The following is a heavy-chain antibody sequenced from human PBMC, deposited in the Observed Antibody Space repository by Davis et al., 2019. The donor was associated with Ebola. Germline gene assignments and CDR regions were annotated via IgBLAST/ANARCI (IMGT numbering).Heavy chain of an antibody. CDR3: ARDRGGGYSSSWYPGYIDY. Sequence: GGSLRLSCAASGFTFSSYEMNWVRQAPGKGLEWVSYISSSGSTIYYADSVKGRFTISRDNAKNSLYLQMNSLRAEDTAVYYCARDRGGGYSSSWYPGYIDYWGQGTLVTVSS. CDR1: GFTFSSYE. D-gene: IGHD6-13*01. V-gene: IGHV3-48*03. CDR2: ISSSGSTI. J-gene: IGHJ4*02.